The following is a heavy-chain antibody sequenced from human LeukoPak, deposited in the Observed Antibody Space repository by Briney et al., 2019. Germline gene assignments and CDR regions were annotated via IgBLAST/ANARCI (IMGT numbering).Heavy chain of an antibody. Sequence: SETLSLTCTVSGGSISGYYWSWIRQPAGKGLEWIGRIYTSGSTNYNPSLKSRVTMSVDTSKNRFSLKLSSVTAADTAVYYCAVSPRGGKYYFDYWGQGTLVTVSS. CDR3: AVSPRGGKYYFDY. D-gene: IGHD3-10*01. CDR1: GGSISGYY. J-gene: IGHJ4*02. V-gene: IGHV4-4*07. CDR2: IYTSGST.